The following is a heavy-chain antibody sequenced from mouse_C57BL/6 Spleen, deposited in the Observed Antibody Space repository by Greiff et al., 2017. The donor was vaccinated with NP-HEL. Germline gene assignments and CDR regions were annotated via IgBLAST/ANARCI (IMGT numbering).Heavy chain of an antibody. J-gene: IGHJ3*01. Sequence: EVKLMESGAELVRPGASVKLSCTASGFNIKDDYMHWVKQRPEQGLEWIGWIDPENGDTEYASKFQGKATITADTSSNTAYLQLSSLTSEDTAVYYCTITRVSFAYWGQGTLVTVSA. CDR1: GFNIKDDY. V-gene: IGHV14-4*01. CDR3: TITRVSFAY. D-gene: IGHD1-1*01. CDR2: IDPENGDT.